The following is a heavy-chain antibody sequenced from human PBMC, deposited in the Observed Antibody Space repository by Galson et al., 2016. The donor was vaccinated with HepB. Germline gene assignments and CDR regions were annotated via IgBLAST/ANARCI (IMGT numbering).Heavy chain of an antibody. D-gene: IGHD1-26*01. V-gene: IGHV3-23*01. CDR2: ISGSGGSK. CDR1: GFRFSEFA. J-gene: IGHJ4*02. CDR3: AKESAPVGGSKLRGPVFEQ. Sequence: SLRLSCAVSGFRFSEFAMSWVRQIPGEGLEWVSDISGSGGSKHYVDAVKGRFSISRDNVKNTVSLELSDLRVEDTAVYFCAKESAPVGGSKLRGPVFEQWGQGTVVSVSS.